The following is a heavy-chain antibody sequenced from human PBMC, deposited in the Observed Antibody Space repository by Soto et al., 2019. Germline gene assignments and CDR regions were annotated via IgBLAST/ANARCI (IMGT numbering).Heavy chain of an antibody. CDR3: ARDRGSSSTSCPLVIEY. D-gene: IGHD2-2*01. CDR1: GGSISSGDYY. J-gene: IGHJ4*02. Sequence: QVQLQESGPGLVKSSQTLSLTCTVSGGSISSGDYYWTWIRQPPGKGLEWIGYIYYSGSTYYNPSLKSRVIISVDTSKNQFSLNLSSVTAADTAVYYCARDRGSSSTSCPLVIEYWGQGTLVTVSS. V-gene: IGHV4-30-4*01. CDR2: IYYSGST.